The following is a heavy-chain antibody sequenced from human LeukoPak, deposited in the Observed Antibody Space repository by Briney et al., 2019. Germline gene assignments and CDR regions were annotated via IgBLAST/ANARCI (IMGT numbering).Heavy chain of an antibody. CDR2: IRYDGSNK. D-gene: IGHD3-22*01. CDR1: GFTFSSYG. CDR3: ARADSSGYQRQFDY. V-gene: IGHV3-30*02. J-gene: IGHJ4*02. Sequence: GGSLRLSCAASGFTFSSYGMHWVRQAPGKGLEWVAFIRYDGSNKYYADSVKGRFTISRDISKNTLYLQMNSLRAEDTAVYYCARADSSGYQRQFDYWGQGTLVTVSS.